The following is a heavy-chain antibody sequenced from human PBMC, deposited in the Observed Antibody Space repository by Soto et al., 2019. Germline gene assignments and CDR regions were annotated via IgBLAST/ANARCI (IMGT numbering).Heavy chain of an antibody. V-gene: IGHV1-69*02. CDR3: ASDGTWIQLPPYRTWFDP. J-gene: IGHJ5*02. Sequence: QVQLVQSGAEVKKPGSSVKVSCKASGGTFSSYTISWVRQAPGQGLEWMGRIIPILGIANYAQKFQGRVTIPADKATSTAYMELSSLRSEDTAGYYCASDGTWIQLPPYRTWFDPWGQGTLVTVSS. CDR2: IIPILGIA. CDR1: GGTFSSYT. D-gene: IGHD5-18*01.